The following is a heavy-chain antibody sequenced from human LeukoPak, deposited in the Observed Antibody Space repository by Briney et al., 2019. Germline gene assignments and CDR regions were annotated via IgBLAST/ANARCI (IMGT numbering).Heavy chain of an antibody. J-gene: IGHJ3*02. Sequence: ASVKVSCKASGYTFTSYGISWVRQATGQGLEWMGWMNPNSGNTGYAQKLQGRVTMTTDTSTSTAYMELRSLRSDDTAIYYCARKSYVWGSYRPDDALDIWGQGTMVTVSS. CDR3: ARKSYVWGSYRPDDALDI. D-gene: IGHD3-16*02. CDR2: MNPNSGNT. V-gene: IGHV1-18*01. CDR1: GYTFTSYG.